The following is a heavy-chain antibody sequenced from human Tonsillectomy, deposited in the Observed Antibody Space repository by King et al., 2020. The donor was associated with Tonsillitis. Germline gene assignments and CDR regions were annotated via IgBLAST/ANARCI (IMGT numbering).Heavy chain of an antibody. J-gene: IGHJ1*01. CDR2: ISSSSYI. CDR1: GFTFSSYS. V-gene: IGHV3-21*01. CDR3: ARVLDRIAARPSLFFQH. D-gene: IGHD6-6*01. Sequence: QLVQSGGGLVKPGGSLRLSCAASGFTFSSYSMNWVRQAPGKGLEWVSSISSSSYIYYADSVKGRFTISRDNAKNSLYLQMNSLRAEDTAVYYCARVLDRIAARPSLFFQHWGQGTLVTVSS.